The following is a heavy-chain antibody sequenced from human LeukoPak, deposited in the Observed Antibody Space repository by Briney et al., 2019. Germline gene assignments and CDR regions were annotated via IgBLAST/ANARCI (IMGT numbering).Heavy chain of an antibody. V-gene: IGHV3-21*01. CDR2: ISSIRNYI. Sequence: GGSLRLSCKASEFTFRSYSINWVRQAPGKGLEWVSSISSIRNYIYYADSVRGRFTISRDNARKTLYLQMNSLRTEDTTVYYFGTLRGGYNYALGPFDYWGQGTLVTVSS. CDR1: EFTFRSYS. J-gene: IGHJ4*02. D-gene: IGHD5-18*01. CDR3: GTLRGGYNYALGPFDY.